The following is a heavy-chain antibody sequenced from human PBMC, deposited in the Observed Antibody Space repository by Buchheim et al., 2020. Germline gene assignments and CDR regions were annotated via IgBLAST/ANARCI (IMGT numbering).Heavy chain of an antibody. Sequence: QVQLVQSGAEVKKPGASVKVSCKASGYTFTSYYMHWVRQAPGQGLEWMGIINPSGGSTSYAQKFQGRVTMTRETSTSTVYMELSSLRSEDTAVYYCARDRSLRGLPNLYGMDVWGQGTT. CDR3: ARDRSLRGLPNLYGMDV. D-gene: IGHD1-26*01. J-gene: IGHJ6*02. CDR1: GYTFTSYY. CDR2: INPSGGST. V-gene: IGHV1-46*01.